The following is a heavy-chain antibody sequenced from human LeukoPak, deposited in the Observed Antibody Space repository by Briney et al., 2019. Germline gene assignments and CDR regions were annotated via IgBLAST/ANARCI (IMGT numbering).Heavy chain of an antibody. CDR1: GDSVSSNSAA. CDR3: AGEEESSGWSFDY. V-gene: IGHV6-1*01. J-gene: IGHJ4*02. CDR2: TFYRSKWYN. D-gene: IGHD6-19*01. Sequence: SETLSLTCAISGDSVSSNSAARNWIRQSPSRGLEWLGRTFYRSKWYNDYIVSVESRININPDTSKNQFSLQLKSVTPEDTAMYYCAGEEESSGWSFDYWGQGILVTVSS.